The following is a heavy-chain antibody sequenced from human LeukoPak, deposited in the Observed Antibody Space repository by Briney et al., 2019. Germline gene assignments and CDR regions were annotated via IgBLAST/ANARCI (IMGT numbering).Heavy chain of an antibody. CDR3: ARVTYNGYQHFDY. V-gene: IGHV4-39*07. J-gene: IGHJ4*02. D-gene: IGHD3-10*01. CDR1: VVSISTNTYY. CDR2: IHHPGTT. Sequence: LETLSLTCIVSVVSISTNTYYWGWIRLPPGKGLEWIGEIHHPGTTYYNPSLRSRVTISVDTSKNQFSLRLTSVTAADTAVYYCARVTYNGYQHFDYWGQGNLVTVS.